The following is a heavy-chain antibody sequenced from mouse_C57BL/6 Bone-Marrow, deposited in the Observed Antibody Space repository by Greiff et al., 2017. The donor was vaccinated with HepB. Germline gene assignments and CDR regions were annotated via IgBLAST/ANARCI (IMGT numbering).Heavy chain of an antibody. J-gene: IGHJ4*01. CDR1: GYSITSGYY. CDR2: ISYDGSN. D-gene: IGHD3-3*01. V-gene: IGHV3-6*01. Sequence: EVQRVESGPGLVKPSQSLSLTCSVTGYSITSGYYWNWIRQFPGNKLEWMGYISYDGSNNYNPSLKNRISITRDTSKNQFFLKLNSVTTEDTATYYCARGGAGNYAMDYWGQGTSVTVSS. CDR3: ARGGAGNYAMDY.